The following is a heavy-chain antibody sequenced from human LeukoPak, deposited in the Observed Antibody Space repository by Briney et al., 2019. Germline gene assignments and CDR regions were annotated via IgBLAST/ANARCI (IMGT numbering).Heavy chain of an antibody. Sequence: ASVKVSCKASGYTFTSYDINWVRQAPGQGLEWMRWIRAYNGNTNYAQKLQGRVTMTTDPSTSTAYMELRSLRSDDTAVYYCARARQDPSSSSWYRYYYYYMDVWGKGTTVTVSS. CDR2: IRAYNGNT. CDR1: GYTFTSYD. CDR3: ARARQDPSSSSWYRYYYYYMDV. J-gene: IGHJ6*03. D-gene: IGHD6-13*01. V-gene: IGHV1-18*01.